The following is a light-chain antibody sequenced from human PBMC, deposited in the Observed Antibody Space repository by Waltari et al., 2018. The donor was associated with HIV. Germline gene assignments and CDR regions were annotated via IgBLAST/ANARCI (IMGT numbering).Light chain of an antibody. CDR2: DAS. J-gene: IGKJ5*01. CDR1: QSVGSY. CDR3: QQRGNWPPIT. V-gene: IGKV3-11*01. Sequence: EIVLTQSPATLSLSPGDRATLSCRASQSVGSYLAWYQQKPGQAPRLLIYDASNRATGISARFSGSGSGTDFTLTISSLEPEDFAVYYCQQRGNWPPITFGQGTRLEIK.